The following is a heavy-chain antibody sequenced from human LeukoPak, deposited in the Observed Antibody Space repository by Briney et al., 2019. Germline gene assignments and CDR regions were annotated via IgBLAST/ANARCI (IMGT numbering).Heavy chain of an antibody. J-gene: IGHJ5*02. V-gene: IGHV3-23*01. D-gene: IGHD6-13*01. CDR1: GITLSNYA. CDR2: ISGSGGGT. Sequence: GGSLRLSCAVSGITLSNYALSWVRQAPGKGLEWVAGISGSGGGTHYADSVKGRFTISRDNSKNTLFLQMNSLRAEDTAVYYCAKPVRRPKQQPVGLIGKWFDPWGQGTLVTVSS. CDR3: AKPVRRPKQQPVGLIGKWFDP.